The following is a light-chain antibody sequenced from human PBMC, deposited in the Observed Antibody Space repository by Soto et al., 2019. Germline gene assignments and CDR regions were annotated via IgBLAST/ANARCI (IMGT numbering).Light chain of an antibody. V-gene: IGKV3-20*01. CDR3: QQYGSLPYT. J-gene: IGKJ2*01. CDR2: DAS. CDR1: QSVSSSY. Sequence: EIVLTQSPGTLSLSPGERATLSCRASQSVSSSYLAWYQQKPGQAPRLLIFDASFRTTGIPDRFSGSGSGTDFTLTISRLEPEDFAVYYCQQYGSLPYTFGLGTRLEIK.